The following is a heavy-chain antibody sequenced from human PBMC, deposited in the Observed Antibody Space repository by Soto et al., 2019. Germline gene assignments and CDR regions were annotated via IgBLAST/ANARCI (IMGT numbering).Heavy chain of an antibody. CDR2: MSYNENT. V-gene: IGHV4-39*01. J-gene: IGHJ4*02. D-gene: IGHD2-15*01. CDR1: GGSISSENLF. Sequence: SETLSLTCTVSGGSISSENLFWAWIRQPPGKGLEWIGTMSYNENTYYNPALNSRVSISTSKNHVSLRLSSVTAADTAVYYCARQSGGLRPNFDSWGQGTLVTVSS. CDR3: ARQSGGLRPNFDS.